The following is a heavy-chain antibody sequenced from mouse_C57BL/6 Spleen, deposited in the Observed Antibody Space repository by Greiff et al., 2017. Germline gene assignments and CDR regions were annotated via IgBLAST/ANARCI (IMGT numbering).Heavy chain of an antibody. Sequence: QVQLQQSVPELVKPGASVKISCKASGYTFTDYYINWVKQRPGQGLAWIGWIFPGSGSTYYNEKFKGKATLTVDKSSSTAYLLLSSLTSEDSAVYFCARSDYGNYEEYFDYWGQGTTLTVSS. V-gene: IGHV1-75*01. CDR3: ARSDYGNYEEYFDY. D-gene: IGHD2-1*01. J-gene: IGHJ2*01. CDR1: GYTFTDYY. CDR2: IFPGSGST.